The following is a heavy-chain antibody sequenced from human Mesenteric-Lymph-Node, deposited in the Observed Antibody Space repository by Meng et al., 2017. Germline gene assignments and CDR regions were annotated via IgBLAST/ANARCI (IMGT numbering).Heavy chain of an antibody. D-gene: IGHD6-19*01. CDR1: GGSSSSSNW. V-gene: IGHV4-4*02. Sequence: QVHLPPWGAGLLKPSETLSLTCAVSGGSSSSSNWWSWVRQPPGKGLEWIGEIYHSGSTNYNPSLKSRVTISVDKSKNQFSLNLSSVTAADTAVYYCARVGQWLPIDYWGQGTLVTVSS. CDR3: ARVGQWLPIDY. J-gene: IGHJ4*02. CDR2: IYHSGST.